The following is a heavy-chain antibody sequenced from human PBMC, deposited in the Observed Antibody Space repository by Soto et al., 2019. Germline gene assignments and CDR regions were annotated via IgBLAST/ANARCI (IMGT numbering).Heavy chain of an antibody. CDR1: GFTFTNFR. D-gene: IGHD3-10*01. CDR2: IKQDGSET. CDR3: ARSYGTGFLSGY. V-gene: IGHV3-7*01. J-gene: IGHJ4*02. Sequence: EVHLVESGGGLVRPGESLRLSCAASGFTFTNFRMSWLRQAPGKGLEWVANIKQDGSETRYVDSVKGRFTISRDNAKNSLFLQMNSLRAEDTAIYYCARSYGTGFLSGYWGQGTLFTVST.